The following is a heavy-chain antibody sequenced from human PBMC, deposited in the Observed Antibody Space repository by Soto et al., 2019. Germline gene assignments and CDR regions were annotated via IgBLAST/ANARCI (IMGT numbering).Heavy chain of an antibody. CDR2: IYYSGST. J-gene: IGHJ6*03. V-gene: IGHV4-59*01. CDR1: GGSISSYY. D-gene: IGHD2-2*01. CDR3: ARIVPAANYYYYYYMDV. Sequence: SETLSLTCTVSGGSISSYYWSWIRQPPGKGLEWIGYIYYSGSTNYNPSLKSRVTISVDTPKNQFSLKLSSVTAADTAVYYCARIVPAANYYYYYYMDVWGKGTTVTVSS.